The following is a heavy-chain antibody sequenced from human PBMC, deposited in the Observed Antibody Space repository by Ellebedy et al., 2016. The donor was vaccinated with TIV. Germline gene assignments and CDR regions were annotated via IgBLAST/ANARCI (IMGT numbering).Heavy chain of an antibody. CDR1: GYTFTGYY. D-gene: IGHD4-23*01. J-gene: IGHJ6*02. CDR2: INPNSGGT. V-gene: IGHV1-2*02. Sequence: ASVKVSCXASGYTFTGYYMHWVRQAPGQGLEWMGWINPNSGGTNYAQKFQGRATMTRDTSISTAYMELSRLRSDDTAVYYCASLATVVTTYYYYGMDVWGQGTTVTVSS. CDR3: ASLATVVTTYYYYGMDV.